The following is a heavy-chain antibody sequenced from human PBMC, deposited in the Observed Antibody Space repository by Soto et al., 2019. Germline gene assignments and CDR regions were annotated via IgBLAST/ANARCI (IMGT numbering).Heavy chain of an antibody. CDR2: IKKDGSHG. Sequence: EVQLVESGGGLVQPGGSLRLSCAASGFTFGNYWMTWVRQAPGKGLEWLANIKKDGSHGNHVDSVRGRFTISRDTAKSSLFLEMNSLRVEDTAVYVWARCGAPFSESERWGQGTLVTGSS. CDR3: ARCGAPFSESER. J-gene: IGHJ4*02. V-gene: IGHV3-7*01. CDR1: GFTFGNYW. D-gene: IGHD3-3*01.